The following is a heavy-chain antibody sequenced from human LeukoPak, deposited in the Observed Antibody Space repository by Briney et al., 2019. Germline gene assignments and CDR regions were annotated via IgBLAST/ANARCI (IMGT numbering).Heavy chain of an antibody. CDR3: AGAYYNASSGYYFVGASPFDY. D-gene: IGHD3-22*01. Sequence: GGSLRLSCAASGFTFSNYWMNWVRQAPGGGLEWVANIKQRGSERYYVDSVKGRFTTSRDNAKNSVYLQMNSLRAEDTAVYYCAGAYYNASSGYYFVGASPFDYWGQGTLVTVSS. CDR1: GFTFSNYW. V-gene: IGHV3-7*01. J-gene: IGHJ4*02. CDR2: IKQRGSER.